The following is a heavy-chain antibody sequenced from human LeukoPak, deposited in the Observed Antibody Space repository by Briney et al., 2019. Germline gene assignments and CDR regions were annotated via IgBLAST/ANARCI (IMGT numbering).Heavy chain of an antibody. V-gene: IGHV1-8*02. Sequence: ASVKVSCKASGGTFSSYAINWVRQATGQGLEWMGWMNPNSGNTGYAQKFQGRVTMTRNTSISTAYMELSSLRSEDTAVYYCARGDSGSYQEFDYWGQGTLVTVSS. CDR3: ARGDSGSYQEFDY. CDR1: GGTFSSYA. J-gene: IGHJ4*02. CDR2: MNPNSGNT. D-gene: IGHD1-26*01.